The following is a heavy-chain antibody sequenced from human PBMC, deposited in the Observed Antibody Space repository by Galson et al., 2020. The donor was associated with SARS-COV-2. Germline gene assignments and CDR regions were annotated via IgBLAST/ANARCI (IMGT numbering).Heavy chain of an antibody. J-gene: IGHJ3*02. CDR1: GFTFTSSA. Sequence: SVKVSCKASGFTFTSSAVQWVRQARGQRLEWIGWIVVVSGNTNYAQKFQERVTITRDMSTSTVYMELSSLRSEDTAVYYCAAPSCSSTSCYDAFDIWGQGTMVTVSS. V-gene: IGHV1-58*01. D-gene: IGHD2-2*01. CDR3: AAPSCSSTSCYDAFDI. CDR2: IVVVSGNT.